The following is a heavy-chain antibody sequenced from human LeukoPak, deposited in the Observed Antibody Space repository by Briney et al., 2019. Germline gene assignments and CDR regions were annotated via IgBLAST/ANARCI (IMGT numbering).Heavy chain of an antibody. Sequence: ASETLSLTCAVSGYSISSGYYWGWIRQPPGKGLGWIGSIYHSGSTYYNPSLKSRVTISVDTSKNQFSLKLSSVTAADTAVYYCASGTYSNSFAYWGQGTLVTVSS. CDR2: IYHSGST. J-gene: IGHJ4*02. CDR1: GYSISSGYY. V-gene: IGHV4-38-2*01. D-gene: IGHD4-11*01. CDR3: ASGTYSNSFAY.